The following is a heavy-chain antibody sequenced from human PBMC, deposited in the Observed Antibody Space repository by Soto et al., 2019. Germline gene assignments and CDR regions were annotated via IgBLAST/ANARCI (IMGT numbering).Heavy chain of an antibody. D-gene: IGHD3-10*01. V-gene: IGHV4-34*01. CDR2: INHSGST. J-gene: IGHJ4*02. CDR1: GGSFSGYY. CDR3: ARGRRYYYGSGSPYYFDY. Sequence: SETLSLTCAVYGGSFSGYYWSWIRQPPGKGLEWIGEINHSGSTNYNPSLKSRVTISVDTSKNQFSLKLSSVTAADTAVYYCARGRRYYYGSGSPYYFDYWGQGTLVTAPQ.